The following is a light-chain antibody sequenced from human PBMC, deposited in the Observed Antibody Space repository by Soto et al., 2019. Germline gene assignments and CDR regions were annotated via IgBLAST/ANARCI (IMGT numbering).Light chain of an antibody. V-gene: IGKV1-5*01. CDR3: QQYNSYLWT. Sequence: DIQMTQSPSTLSASVGDRVTITCLASQSTSRWVTWYQQKPGKAPKVLIYDASSLESGVPSRFSGSASGTEFTLTISGLQPDDFATYYCQQYNSYLWTFGQGTKVDIK. J-gene: IGKJ1*01. CDR2: DAS. CDR1: QSTSRW.